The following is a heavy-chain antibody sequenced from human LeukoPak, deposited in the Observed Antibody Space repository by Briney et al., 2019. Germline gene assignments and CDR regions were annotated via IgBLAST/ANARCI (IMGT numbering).Heavy chain of an antibody. J-gene: IGHJ4*02. CDR3: ARDLKAFDY. CDR2: ITSSGSTL. Sequence: GGSLRLSCAASGFSFSDYYMSWIRQAPGKGLEWVSYITSSGSTLYYTDSVKGRFTISRDNAKNSLYLQMNSLRAEDTAVYYCARDLKAFDYWGQGTLVTVSS. CDR1: GFSFSDYY. V-gene: IGHV3-11*04.